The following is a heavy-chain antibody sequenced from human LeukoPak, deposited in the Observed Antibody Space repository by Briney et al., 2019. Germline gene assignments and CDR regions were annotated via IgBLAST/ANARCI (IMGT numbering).Heavy chain of an antibody. D-gene: IGHD6-19*01. V-gene: IGHV1-3*01. CDR2: INAGNGNT. CDR3: ASPLAVAGPVDAFDI. Sequence: ASVKVSCKASGYTFTSYAMHWVRQAPGQRLEWMGWINAGNGNTKYSQKFQGRVTITRDTSASTAYMELSSLRSEDTAVYYCASPLAVAGPVDAFDIWGQGTMVTVSS. J-gene: IGHJ3*02. CDR1: GYTFTSYA.